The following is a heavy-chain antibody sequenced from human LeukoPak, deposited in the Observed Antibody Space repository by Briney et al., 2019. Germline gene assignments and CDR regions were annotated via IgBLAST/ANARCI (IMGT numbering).Heavy chain of an antibody. J-gene: IGHJ1*01. V-gene: IGHV1-2*02. CDR3: ARVYYGSGSYYPAEYFQH. CDR1: GYTFTGYY. D-gene: IGHD3-10*01. CDR2: INPNSGGT. Sequence: ASVKVSCKASGYTFTGYYMHWVRQAPGQGLEWMGWINPNSGGTNYAQKFQGRVTMTRDTSISTAYMELSRLRSDDTAVYYCARVYYGSGSYYPAEYFQHWGQGTLVTVSS.